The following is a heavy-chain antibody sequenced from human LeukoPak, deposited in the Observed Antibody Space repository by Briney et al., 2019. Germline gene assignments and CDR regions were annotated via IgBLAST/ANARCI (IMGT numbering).Heavy chain of an antibody. CDR2: ISGSGGST. Sequence: GGSLRLSCAASGFTFSSYAMSWVRQAPGKGLEWVSAISGSGGSTYYADSVKGRFTISRDNSKNTLYLRMNSLRAEDTAVYYCAKPNYDFWSSYYSRDDDWGQGTLVTVSS. D-gene: IGHD3-3*01. CDR3: AKPNYDFWSSYYSRDDD. CDR1: GFTFSSYA. J-gene: IGHJ4*02. V-gene: IGHV3-23*01.